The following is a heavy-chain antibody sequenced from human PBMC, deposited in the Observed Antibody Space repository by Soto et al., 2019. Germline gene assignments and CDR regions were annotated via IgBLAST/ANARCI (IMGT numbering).Heavy chain of an antibody. Sequence: PSETLSLTCTVSGGSIRSYYWSWIRQPPGKGLEWIGYIYYSGSTNYNPSLKSRVTISVDTSKNQFSLKLSSVTAADTAVYYCARGERWLQSHFDYWGQGTLVTVSS. CDR3: ARGERWLQSHFDY. CDR1: GGSIRSYY. J-gene: IGHJ4*02. V-gene: IGHV4-59*01. CDR2: IYYSGST. D-gene: IGHD4-4*01.